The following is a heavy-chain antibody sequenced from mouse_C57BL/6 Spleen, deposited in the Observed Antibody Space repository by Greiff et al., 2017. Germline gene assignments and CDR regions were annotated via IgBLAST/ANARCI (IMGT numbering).Heavy chain of an antibody. Sequence: VQLQQSGPELVKPGASVKISCKASGYAFSSSWMNWVKQRPGKGLEWIGRIYPGDGDTNYNGKFKGKATLTADKSSSTAYMQLSSLTSEDSAVYFCAPLLRGYWGQGTSVTVSS. CDR2: IYPGDGDT. V-gene: IGHV1-82*01. D-gene: IGHD1-2*01. J-gene: IGHJ4*01. CDR1: GYAFSSSW. CDR3: APLLRGY.